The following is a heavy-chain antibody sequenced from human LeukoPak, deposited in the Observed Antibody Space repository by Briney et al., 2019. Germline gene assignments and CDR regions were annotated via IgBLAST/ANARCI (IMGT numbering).Heavy chain of an antibody. Sequence: GRSLRLSCAASGFTFSSYGMHWVRQAPGKGLEWVAVIWYDGSNKYYADSVKGRFTISRDNSKNTLYLQMNSLRAEDTAVYYCARGHDILTGSGDAFDIWGQGTMVTVSS. D-gene: IGHD3-9*01. V-gene: IGHV3-33*08. CDR2: IWYDGSNK. CDR1: GFTFSSYG. J-gene: IGHJ3*02. CDR3: ARGHDILTGSGDAFDI.